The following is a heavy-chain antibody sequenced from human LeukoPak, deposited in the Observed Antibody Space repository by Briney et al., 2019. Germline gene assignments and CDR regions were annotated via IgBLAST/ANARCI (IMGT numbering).Heavy chain of an antibody. J-gene: IGHJ4*02. D-gene: IGHD3-22*01. CDR2: ISGSGGST. V-gene: IGHV3-23*01. CDR3: ATNPFHYYDCSGYKYYFDY. CDR1: GFTFSSYA. Sequence: GGSLRLSCAASGFTFSSYAMSWVRQAPGKGLEWVSAISGSGGSTYYADSVKGRFTISRDNSKNTLYLQINSLRAEDTAVYYCATNPFHYYDCSGYKYYFDYWGQGTLVTVSS.